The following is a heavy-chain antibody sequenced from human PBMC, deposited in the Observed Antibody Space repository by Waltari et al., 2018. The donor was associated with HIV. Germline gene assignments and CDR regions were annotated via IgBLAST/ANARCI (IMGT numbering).Heavy chain of an antibody. CDR2: ISSGGST. CDR3: ARVTDPLYNYFDS. J-gene: IGHJ5*01. CDR1: GDSITTYY. V-gene: IGHV4-4*07. Sequence: QVQLQESGPGLVKPSETLSLTCTVSGDSITTYYWSWIRQPAGKGLEWIGRISSGGSTNYNPSLKSRVTMSVDTSKNQFSLRLNSVTAADTAVYYCARVTDPLYNYFDSWGQGTLVTVSS.